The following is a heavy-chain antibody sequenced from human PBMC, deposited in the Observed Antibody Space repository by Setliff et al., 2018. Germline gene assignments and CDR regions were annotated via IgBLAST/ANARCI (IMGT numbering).Heavy chain of an antibody. Sequence: ASVKVSCKASGYTFTGYYMHWVRQAPGQGLEWMGWINPDSGGTNYAQKFQGWVTMTRDTSISTAYMELSRLRSDDTAVYYCARSRDGGNSSGYSGAFDIWGQGTMVTVSS. J-gene: IGHJ3*02. CDR1: GYTFTGYY. CDR3: ARSRDGGNSSGYSGAFDI. V-gene: IGHV1-2*04. CDR2: INPDSGGT. D-gene: IGHD3-22*01.